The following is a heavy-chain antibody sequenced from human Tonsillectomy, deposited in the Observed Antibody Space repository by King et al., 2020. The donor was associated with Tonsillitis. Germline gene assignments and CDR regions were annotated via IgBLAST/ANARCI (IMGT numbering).Heavy chain of an antibody. J-gene: IGHJ3*02. CDR2: IDPSDSYT. V-gene: IGHV5-10-1*03. Sequence: VQLVESGAEVKKPAESLRISCKGSRYSFTSYWISWVRQMPGKGLEWMGRIDPSDSYTIYSPSFQGHVTISADKSLSTAYLPWSSLKASDTAMYFCARHPPQLTGDDAFDIWGQGTMVTVSS. CDR3: ARHPPQLTGDDAFDI. D-gene: IGHD7-27*01. CDR1: RYSFTSYW.